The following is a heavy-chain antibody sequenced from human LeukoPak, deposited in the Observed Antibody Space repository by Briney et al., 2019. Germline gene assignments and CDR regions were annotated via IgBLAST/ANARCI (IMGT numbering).Heavy chain of an antibody. J-gene: IGHJ2*01. CDR1: GFTFSTYD. V-gene: IGHV3-13*01. D-gene: IGHD4-17*01. CDR2: IGAGHDT. CDR3: PREEHDTVTPGWSFDL. Sequence: GGSLRLSCAASGFTFSTYDFHWVRQVPGKGLEWVSAIGAGHDTYYPVSVEGRFTISSRNARNSLFLQMNNLRADDTAVYYCPREEHDTVTPGWSFDLWGRGTLVTVSS.